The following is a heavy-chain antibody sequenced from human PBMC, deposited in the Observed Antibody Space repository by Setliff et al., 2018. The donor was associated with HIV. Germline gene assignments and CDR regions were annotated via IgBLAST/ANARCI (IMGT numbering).Heavy chain of an antibody. D-gene: IGHD2-21*01. Sequence: SETLSLTCTVSGGSINSGSYYWNWIRQPAGKGLEWIGQTYSSGSTKCNPSLKSRVTISVDTSKNQFSLTLSSVTAADTAMYYCATYAGNGGGKGYWGQGTLVTVSS. CDR2: TYSSGST. CDR1: GGSINSGSYY. J-gene: IGHJ4*02. CDR3: ATYAGNGGGKGY. V-gene: IGHV4-61*09.